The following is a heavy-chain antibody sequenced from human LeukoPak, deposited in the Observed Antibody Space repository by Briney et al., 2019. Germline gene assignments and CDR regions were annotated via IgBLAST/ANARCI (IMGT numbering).Heavy chain of an antibody. J-gene: IGHJ4*02. CDR1: GFTFYSYA. Sequence: SGGSLRLSCAASGFTFYSYAMSWVRQAPGKGLKWVAFIRYDGSDKYYGDSVKGRFTISRDNSMNTLYLQMNSLRAEDTALYYCARERVATIKWGQGTLVTVSS. D-gene: IGHD5-12*01. CDR2: IRYDGSDK. V-gene: IGHV3-30*02. CDR3: ARERVATIK.